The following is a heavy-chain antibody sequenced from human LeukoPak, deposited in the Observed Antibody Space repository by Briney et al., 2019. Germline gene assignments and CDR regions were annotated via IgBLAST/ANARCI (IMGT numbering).Heavy chain of an antibody. CDR1: GYSFNTNW. CDR3: AKSSSRGPIAAAGVDH. D-gene: IGHD6-13*01. J-gene: IGHJ4*02. V-gene: IGHV5-51*01. Sequence: GESLKISCKASGYSFNTNWIGWVRQRPGKGLEWMGIIFPGDSDTRYDPSFQGQVTISADKSTNTAYLHWSGLTASDTGMYFCAKSSSRGPIAAAGVDHWGQGTLVTVSS. CDR2: IFPGDSDT.